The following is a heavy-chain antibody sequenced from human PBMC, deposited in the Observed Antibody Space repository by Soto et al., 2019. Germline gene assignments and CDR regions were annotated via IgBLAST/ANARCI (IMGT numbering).Heavy chain of an antibody. CDR3: AKERLGRGIDY. CDR1: GFTFSNYA. V-gene: IGHV3-23*01. Sequence: EVLLLDSGGGLVLPGGSLRLSCAASGFTFSNYAMTWVRQAPGKGPEWISTVNNGGGGTYYADSVKGRFTISRDNSKNTLYLQVSSLRAEDTAVYYCAKERLGRGIDYWGQGILVTVSS. CDR2: VNNGGGGT. J-gene: IGHJ4*02. D-gene: IGHD3-10*01.